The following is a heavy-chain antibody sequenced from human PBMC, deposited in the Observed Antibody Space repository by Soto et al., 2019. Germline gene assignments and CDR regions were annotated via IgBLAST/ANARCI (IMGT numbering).Heavy chain of an antibody. CDR1: GFTFSSYG. J-gene: IGHJ6*02. V-gene: IGHV3-30*18. CDR2: ISYDGSNK. Sequence: QVQLVESGGGVVQPGRSLRLSCAASGFTFSSYGMHWVRQAPGKGLEWVAVISYDGSNKYYADSVKGRFTISRDNSKNTLYLQMNSLRAEDTAVYYCAKLEQLWLKYYGMDVWGQGTTVTVSS. CDR3: AKLEQLWLKYYGMDV. D-gene: IGHD5-18*01.